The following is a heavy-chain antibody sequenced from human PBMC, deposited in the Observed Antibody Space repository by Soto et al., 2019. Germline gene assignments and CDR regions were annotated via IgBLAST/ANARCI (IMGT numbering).Heavy chain of an antibody. D-gene: IGHD3-16*02. CDR1: GGSISSSNW. J-gene: IGHJ4*02. CDR3: ARDRRAGRYDYVWGSYRQYFDY. CDR2: IYHSGST. Sequence: PSETLSLTCAVSGGSISSSNWWSWVRQPPGKGLEWIGEIYHSGSTNYNPSLKSRVTIPVDKSKNQFSLKLSSVTAADSAVYYCARDRRAGRYDYVWGSYRQYFDYWGQGTLVTVSS. V-gene: IGHV4-4*02.